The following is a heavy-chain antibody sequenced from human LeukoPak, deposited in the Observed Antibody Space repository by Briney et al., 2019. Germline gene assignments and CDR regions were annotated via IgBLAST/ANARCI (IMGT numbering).Heavy chain of an antibody. Sequence: GGSLRLSCAASGYTFGSYEMNWVRQAPGKGLEWVSYISSSGSTIYYADSVKGRFTISRDNAKNSLYLQMNSLRAEDTAVYYCAELGITMIGGVWGKGTTVTISS. CDR3: AELGITMIGGV. V-gene: IGHV3-48*03. D-gene: IGHD3-10*02. CDR2: ISSSGSTI. J-gene: IGHJ6*04. CDR1: GYTFGSYE.